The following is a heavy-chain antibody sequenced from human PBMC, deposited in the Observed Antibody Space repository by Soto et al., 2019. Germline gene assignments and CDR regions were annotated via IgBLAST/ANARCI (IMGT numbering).Heavy chain of an antibody. Sequence: ASVKVSCKASGYTFTSYYMHWVRQAPAHGLEWMRVIAPSGGSKSFTQKFHDSITVTRDTSTSTVYMELSSLISEHTAVFVCARSTMTFYFFYFCGQRSLVTVSS. CDR3: ARSTMTFYFFYF. J-gene: IGHJ4*02. D-gene: IGHD4-17*01. CDR1: GYTFTSYY. V-gene: IGHV1-46*01. CDR2: IAPSGGSK.